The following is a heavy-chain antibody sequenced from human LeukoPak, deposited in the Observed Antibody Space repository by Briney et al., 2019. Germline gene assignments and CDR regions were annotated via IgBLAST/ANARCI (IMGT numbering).Heavy chain of an antibody. CDR1: GYTFTSYG. Sequence: SVKVSCKASGYTFTSYGISWVRQAPGQGLEWMGRIIPILGIANYAQKFQGRVTITADKSTSTAYMELSSLRSEDTAVYYCARGLDYAFDIWGQGTMVIVSS. J-gene: IGHJ3*02. D-gene: IGHD1-1*01. CDR3: ARGLDYAFDI. V-gene: IGHV1-69*04. CDR2: IIPILGIA.